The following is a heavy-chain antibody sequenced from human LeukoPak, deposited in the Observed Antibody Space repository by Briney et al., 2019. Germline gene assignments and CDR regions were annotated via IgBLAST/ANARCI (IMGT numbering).Heavy chain of an antibody. CDR3: ARGVGATISYYHYYIDV. J-gene: IGHJ6*03. Sequence: GASVTVSCKASGYTFTSYDINWVRQAGGQGLEWMRWMNPKSGNKVYAQTLQGRVTITRNTSISTVYIELSSLRSEDTAVYYCARGVGATISYYHYYIDVWGKGTTVTVSS. CDR2: MNPKSGNK. CDR1: GYTFTSYD. D-gene: IGHD1-26*01. V-gene: IGHV1-8*03.